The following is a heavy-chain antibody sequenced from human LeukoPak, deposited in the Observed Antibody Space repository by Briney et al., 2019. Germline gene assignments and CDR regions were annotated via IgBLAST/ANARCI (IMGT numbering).Heavy chain of an antibody. J-gene: IGHJ4*02. CDR2: IYHSGST. V-gene: IGHV4-38-2*02. Sequence: SETLSLTCTVSGYSISSGYYWGWIRQPPGKGLEWIGSIYHSGSTYYNPSLKSRVTISVDTSKDQFSLKLSSVTAADTAVYYCARSGPGAHGTGTDYWGQGTLVTVSS. CDR3: ARSGPGAHGTGTDY. D-gene: IGHD1-1*01. CDR1: GYSISSGYY.